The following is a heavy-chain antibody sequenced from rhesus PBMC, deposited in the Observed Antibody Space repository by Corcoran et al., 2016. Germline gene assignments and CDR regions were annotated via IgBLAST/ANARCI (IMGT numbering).Heavy chain of an antibody. CDR2: IYWDDDK. Sequence: QVTLKEYGPALVKATQTLTLTCILSGCSLNTTRMGVGWIRPPPGKTLEWLAHIYWDDDKRLSTSLKSRLTISKDTSKNQVVLTMTNIDPVDTATYYCTRYLRSNFYFDYWGQGVLVTVSS. J-gene: IGHJ4*01. CDR1: GCSLNTTRMG. CDR3: TRYLRSNFYFDY. V-gene: IGHV2-1*01. D-gene: IGHD2-15*01.